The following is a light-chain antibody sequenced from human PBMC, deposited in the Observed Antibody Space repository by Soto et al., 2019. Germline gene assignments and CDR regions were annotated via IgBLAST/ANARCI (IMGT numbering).Light chain of an antibody. Sequence: QSVLTQPPSVSAAPGQKVTSSCSGSSSNLGNNYVSWYQQLPGTAPKLLIYDNNKRPSGIPDRFSGSKSGTSATLGITGLQTGDEADYYCGTWDSSLSAVVFGGGTKVTVL. CDR2: DNN. V-gene: IGLV1-51*01. J-gene: IGLJ2*01. CDR3: GTWDSSLSAVV. CDR1: SSNLGNNY.